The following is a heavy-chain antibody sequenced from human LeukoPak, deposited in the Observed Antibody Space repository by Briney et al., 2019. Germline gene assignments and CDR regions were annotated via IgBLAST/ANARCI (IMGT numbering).Heavy chain of an antibody. V-gene: IGHV1-69*06. D-gene: IGHD3-3*01. CDR3: ARGYYTYYYYYYMDV. CDR2: IIPIFGTA. J-gene: IGHJ6*03. CDR1: GGTFSSYA. Sequence: ASVKVSCKASGGTFSSYAISWVRQAPGQGLERMGGIIPIFGTANYAQTFQGRVTITADKSTSTAYMDLSSLRSEDTAVYYCARGYYTYYYYYYMDVWGKGTKVTVSS.